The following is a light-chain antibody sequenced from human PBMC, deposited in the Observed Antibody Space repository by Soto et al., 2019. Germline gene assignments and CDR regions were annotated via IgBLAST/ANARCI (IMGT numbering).Light chain of an antibody. V-gene: IGKV2-28*01. CDR2: LGS. CDR1: QSLLHSNGYNY. J-gene: IGKJ1*01. Sequence: DIVMTQSPLSLPVTPGEPASISCRSSQSLLHSNGYNYLDWYLQKPGQSPQLLIYLGSNRASGVPDRFSGGGSGTDFTLKISRVEAEDVGVYYCRQALQTPRTFGQGTKVE. CDR3: RQALQTPRT.